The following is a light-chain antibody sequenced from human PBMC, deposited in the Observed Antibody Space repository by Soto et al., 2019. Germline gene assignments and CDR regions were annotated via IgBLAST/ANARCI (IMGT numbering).Light chain of an antibody. CDR3: CSYAGSYTFGV. Sequence: QSALTQPRSVSGSPGQSVTISCTGTSSNVGGYKYVSWYQQHPDKAPKLMIYDVSKRPSGVPDRFSGSKSGNTASLTISGLQAEDEADYYCCSYAGSYTFGVFGGGTKLTVL. V-gene: IGLV2-11*01. CDR2: DVS. CDR1: SSNVGGYKY. J-gene: IGLJ3*02.